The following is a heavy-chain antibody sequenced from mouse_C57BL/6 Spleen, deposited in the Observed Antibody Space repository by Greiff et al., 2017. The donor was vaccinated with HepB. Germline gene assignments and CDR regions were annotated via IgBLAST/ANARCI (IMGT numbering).Heavy chain of an antibody. J-gene: IGHJ1*03. CDR2: INPYNGGT. Sequence: EVQLQQSGPVLVKPGASVKMSCKASGYTFTDYYMNWVKQSHGKSLEWIGVINPYNGGTSYNQKFKGKATLTVDKSSSTAYMELNSLTSEDSAVYYCARYDYGPTTFDVWGTGTTVTVSS. V-gene: IGHV1-19*01. CDR3: ARYDYGPTTFDV. CDR1: GYTFTDYY. D-gene: IGHD1-1*02.